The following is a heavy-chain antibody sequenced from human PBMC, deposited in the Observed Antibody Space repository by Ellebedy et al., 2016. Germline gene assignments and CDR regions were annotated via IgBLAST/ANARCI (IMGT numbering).Heavy chain of an antibody. V-gene: IGHV3-23*01. CDR3: AKSRRGDYGDN. CDR2: ISDSGDIT. Sequence: GGSLRLSCAASGFTFRNYGMTWVRQAPGKGLECVSSISDSGDITHYADSVKGRFTISRDNSKNTLYLQMNSLKAEDTAIYYCAKSRRGDYGDNWGQGTLVTVSS. D-gene: IGHD3-10*01. J-gene: IGHJ4*02. CDR1: GFTFRNYG.